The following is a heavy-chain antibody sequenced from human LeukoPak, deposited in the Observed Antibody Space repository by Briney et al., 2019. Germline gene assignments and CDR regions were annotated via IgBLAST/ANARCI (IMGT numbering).Heavy chain of an antibody. CDR2: INPNSGGT. CDR3: ARGFEYSSSWYPRWFDP. V-gene: IGHV1-2*02. CDR1: GYTFTGYY. Sequence: GASVKVSCKASGYTFTGYYMHWVRQAPGQGLEWMGWINPNSGGTNYAQKFQGRVTMTRDTSISTASMELNRLRSDDTAVDYCARGFEYSSSWYPRWFDPWGQGTLVTVSS. J-gene: IGHJ5*02. D-gene: IGHD6-13*01.